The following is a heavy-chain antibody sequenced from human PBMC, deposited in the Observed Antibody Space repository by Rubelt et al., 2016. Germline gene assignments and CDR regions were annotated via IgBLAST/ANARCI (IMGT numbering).Heavy chain of an antibody. D-gene: IGHD1-26*01. CDR2: GGST. J-gene: IGHJ4*02. CDR3: ASEGDSGSYYPR. Sequence: GGSTYYADSVKGRFTISRDNSKNTLYLQMNSLRAEDTAVYYCASEGDSGSYYPRWGQGTLVTVSS. V-gene: IGHV3-23*01.